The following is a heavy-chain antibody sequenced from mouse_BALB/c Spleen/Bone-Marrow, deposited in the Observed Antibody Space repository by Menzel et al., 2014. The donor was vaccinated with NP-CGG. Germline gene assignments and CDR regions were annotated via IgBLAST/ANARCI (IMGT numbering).Heavy chain of an antibody. V-gene: IGHV1-63*01. CDR3: TRRRSLDC. J-gene: IGHJ2*01. Sequence: VQLQESGTELVRPGTSVKISCKASGYAFTNYWLGWVKQRPGHGLEWIGDIYPGSGNTYYNEKFKGKATLTADKSSSTAYMQLGGLTSEDSAVYFCTRRRSLDCWGQGTTLTVSS. CDR1: GYAFTNYW. CDR2: IYPGSGNT.